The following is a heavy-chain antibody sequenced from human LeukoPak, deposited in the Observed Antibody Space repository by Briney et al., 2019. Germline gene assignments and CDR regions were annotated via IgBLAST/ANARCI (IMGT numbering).Heavy chain of an antibody. CDR3: ARLHCSGCSCLRLFDY. CDR2: ISAYNGNT. J-gene: IGHJ4*02. Sequence: WASVKVSCKASGYTFTSYDISWVRQAPGQGLEWMGWISAYNGNTNYAQKLQGRVTMTTDTSTSTAYMELRSLRCDDTGVYYCARLHCSGCSCLRLFDYWGQGTLVTLPS. V-gene: IGHV1-18*01. D-gene: IGHD2-15*01. CDR1: GYTFTSYD.